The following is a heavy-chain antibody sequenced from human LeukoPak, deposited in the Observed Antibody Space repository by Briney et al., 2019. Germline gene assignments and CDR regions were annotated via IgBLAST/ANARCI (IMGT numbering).Heavy chain of an antibody. CDR3: ARTDRTGGYYYYYYMDV. J-gene: IGHJ6*03. V-gene: IGHV4-30-4*08. CDR2: IYYSGST. Sequence: SETLSLTCTVSGGSISSGDYYWSWLRQPPGKGLEWIGCIYYSGSTYYNPSLRSRVTISVDTSKNQFSLKLSSVTAADTAVYYCARTDRTGGYYYYYYMDVWGKGTTVTVSS. D-gene: IGHD3/OR15-3a*01. CDR1: GGSISSGDYY.